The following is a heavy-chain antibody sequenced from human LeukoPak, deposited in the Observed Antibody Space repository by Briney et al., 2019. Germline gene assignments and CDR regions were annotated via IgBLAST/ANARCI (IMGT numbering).Heavy chain of an antibody. CDR3: TGVSRSSWYDY. CDR2: IKSKTDGGTP. J-gene: IGHJ4*02. V-gene: IGHV3-15*01. D-gene: IGHD6-13*01. CDR1: GFTFSNAW. Sequence: MSGGSLRLSCAASGFTFSNAWMSWVRQAPGKGLEWVGRIKSKTDGGTPDYAAPVKGRFTISRDDSKNTLYLQMNSLRTEDTAVYCCTGVSRSSWYDYWGQGTLVTVSS.